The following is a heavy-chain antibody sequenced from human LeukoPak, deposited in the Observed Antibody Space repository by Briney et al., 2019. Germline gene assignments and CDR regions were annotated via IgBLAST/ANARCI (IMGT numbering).Heavy chain of an antibody. CDR1: GITFSSHA. CDR2: ISGSGGHT. D-gene: IGHD3-3*01. J-gene: IGHJ5*01. V-gene: IGHV3-23*01. Sequence: GGSLRLSCAASGITFSSHAMSWVRQAPGKGLEWVSLISGSGGHTYYGDSVKGRFTISRDNSKNTLHLQMNSLRAEDTAVYYCARLMFDYWSPRYPLAFNSWGQGTLVTVSS. CDR3: ARLMFDYWSPRYPLAFNS.